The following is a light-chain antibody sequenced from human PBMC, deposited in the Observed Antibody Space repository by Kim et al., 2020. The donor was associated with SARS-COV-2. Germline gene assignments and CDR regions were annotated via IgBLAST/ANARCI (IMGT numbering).Light chain of an antibody. Sequence: DIQMTQSPSSLSASVGDRVTITCRISQSISRYLNWYQQKPGKAPKLLIFAASSLESGVPSRFSGSGSGTDFTLTISSLQPEDFATYYCQQSHSTPPYTFGQGTKLEI. CDR2: AAS. CDR1: QSISRY. V-gene: IGKV1-39*01. J-gene: IGKJ2*01. CDR3: QQSHSTPPYT.